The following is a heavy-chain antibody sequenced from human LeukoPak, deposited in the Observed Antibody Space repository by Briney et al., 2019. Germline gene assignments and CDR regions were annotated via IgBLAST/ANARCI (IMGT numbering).Heavy chain of an antibody. V-gene: IGHV1-46*01. CDR3: ARDQVGSIAAENWFDP. J-gene: IGHJ5*02. CDR2: INPSGGST. D-gene: IGHD6-6*01. CDR1: GYTFTSYY. Sequence: ASVKVSCKASGYTFTSYYMHWVRQAPGQGLEWMGIINPSGGSTSYAQKFQGRVTMTRDTSTSTVCMELSSLRSEDTAVYYCARDQVGSIAAENWFDPWGQGTLVTVSS.